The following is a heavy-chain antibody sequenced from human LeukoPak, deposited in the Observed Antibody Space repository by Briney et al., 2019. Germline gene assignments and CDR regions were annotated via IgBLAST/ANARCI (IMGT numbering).Heavy chain of an antibody. CDR2: INPNSGGT. Sequence: GAGVKVSLSSSGYSFTASYIHRVRQPPGQGLEGMGWINPNSGGTNYAQKFQGRVTMTRDTSISTAYMELSRLRSDDTAVYYCARILDNYGLAWGQGTLVTVSS. CDR1: GYSFTASY. J-gene: IGHJ5*02. CDR3: ARILDNYGLA. D-gene: IGHD5-18*01. V-gene: IGHV1-2*02.